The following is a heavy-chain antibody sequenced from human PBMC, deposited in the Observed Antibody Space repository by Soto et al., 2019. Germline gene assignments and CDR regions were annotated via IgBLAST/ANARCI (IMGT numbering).Heavy chain of an antibody. V-gene: IGHV5-10-1*01. Sequence: PGESLKISFKGSGYSFTSYWISWVRQMPGKGLEWMGRIDPSDSYTNYSPSFQGHVTISADKYISTAYLQWSSVKASDTAMYNCVRGIAVACTYYYYGMDVWGQGTTVTVSS. CDR3: VRGIAVACTYYYYGMDV. J-gene: IGHJ6*02. CDR2: IDPSDSYT. D-gene: IGHD6-19*01. CDR1: GYSFTSYW.